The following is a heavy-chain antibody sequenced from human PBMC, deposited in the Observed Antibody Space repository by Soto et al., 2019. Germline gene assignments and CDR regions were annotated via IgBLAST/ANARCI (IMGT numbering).Heavy chain of an antibody. D-gene: IGHD6-19*01. CDR3: ARNPYSSGDQYNWFDP. Sequence: QVQLVESGGGLVKPGGSLRLSCAASGFTFSDYYMSWIRQAPGKGLEWVSYISSSSSYTNYADSVKGRFTISRDNAKNSLYLQMNSLRAEDTAVYYCARNPYSSGDQYNWFDPWCQGTLVTVSS. J-gene: IGHJ5*02. CDR2: ISSSSSYT. CDR1: GFTFSDYY. V-gene: IGHV3-11*06.